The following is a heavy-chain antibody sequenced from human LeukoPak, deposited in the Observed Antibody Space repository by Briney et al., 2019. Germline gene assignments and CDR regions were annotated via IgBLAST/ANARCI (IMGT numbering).Heavy chain of an antibody. D-gene: IGHD1-26*01. V-gene: IGHV1-69*01. J-gene: IGHJ5*02. CDR1: GGTFSIYA. Sequence: SVTVSCKASGGTFSIYAISWVRQAPGQGLEWMGGIIPIFGTANYAQKFQGRVTITADESTSTAYMELSSLRSEDTAVYYCAREESGSYSNWFGPWGQGTLVTVSS. CDR2: IIPIFGTA. CDR3: AREESGSYSNWFGP.